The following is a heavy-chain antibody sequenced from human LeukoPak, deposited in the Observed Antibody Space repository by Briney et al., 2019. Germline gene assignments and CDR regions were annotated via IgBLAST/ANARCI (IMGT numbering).Heavy chain of an antibody. D-gene: IGHD5-24*01. J-gene: IGHJ3*02. V-gene: IGHV3-23*01. CDR3: VRRGGSDGWGAFDI. Sequence: GSXRLXCXASEFTFSNYVMNWVRQAPGKGLEWVSSIRQSGDITYYADSVKGRFTISRDNSKNTLSLQMNSLSREDTAIYYCVRRGGSDGWGAFDIWGQGTVVTVSS. CDR2: IRQSGDIT. CDR1: EFTFSNYV.